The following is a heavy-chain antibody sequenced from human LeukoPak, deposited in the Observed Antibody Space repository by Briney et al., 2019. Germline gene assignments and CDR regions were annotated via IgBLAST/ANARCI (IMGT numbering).Heavy chain of an antibody. D-gene: IGHD5-24*01. CDR3: SRDLRGRDDY. CDR2: INEGGSVT. J-gene: IGHJ4*02. V-gene: IGHV3-74*01. Sequence: PGGSLRLSCAASGFTFSNCWMHWVRQAPGKGLVWVSRINEGGSVTDYADSVKGRFTISRDNAKNTLYLEMNSLRAEDTAVYYCSRDLRGRDDYWGQGTLVSVSS. CDR1: GFTFSNCW.